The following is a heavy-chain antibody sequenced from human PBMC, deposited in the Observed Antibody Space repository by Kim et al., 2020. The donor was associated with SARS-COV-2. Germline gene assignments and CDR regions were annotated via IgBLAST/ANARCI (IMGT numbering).Heavy chain of an antibody. Sequence: EDSVKGRFTSSRDNDKRSLYLQMNSLSLEDTAVYYCAKDLSVTMVRGAPEYWGQGTLVTVSS. J-gene: IGHJ4*02. V-gene: IGHV3-9*01. CDR3: AKDLSVTMVRGAPEY. D-gene: IGHD3-10*01.